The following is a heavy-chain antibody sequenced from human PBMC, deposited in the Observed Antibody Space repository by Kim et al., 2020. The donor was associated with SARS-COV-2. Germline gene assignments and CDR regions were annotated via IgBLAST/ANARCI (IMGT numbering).Heavy chain of an antibody. V-gene: IGHV3-23*01. CDR3: TRHSNYDMDV. CDR2: RT. J-gene: IGHJ6*02. Sequence: RTYYADSGKGRFTISRDNSEGALYLQMNSLRAEDTAVYYCTRHSNYDMDVWGQGTTVTVSS.